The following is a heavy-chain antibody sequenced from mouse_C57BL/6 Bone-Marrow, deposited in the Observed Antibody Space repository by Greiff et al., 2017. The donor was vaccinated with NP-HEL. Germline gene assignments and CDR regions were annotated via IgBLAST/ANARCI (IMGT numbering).Heavy chain of an antibody. D-gene: IGHD2-1*01. V-gene: IGHV10-3*01. CDR2: IRSKSSNYAT. CDR3: VREGGIYYGKGEWYFDV. J-gene: IGHJ1*03. CDR1: GFTFNTYA. Sequence: EVKLVESGGGLVQPKGSLKLSCAASGFTFNTYAMHWVRQAPGKGLEWVARIRSKSSNYATYYADSVKDRFTISRDDSQSMLYLQMNNLKTEDTAMYYCVREGGIYYGKGEWYFDVWGTGTTVTVSS.